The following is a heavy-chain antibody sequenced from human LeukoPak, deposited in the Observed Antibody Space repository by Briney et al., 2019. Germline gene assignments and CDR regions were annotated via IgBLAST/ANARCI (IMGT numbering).Heavy chain of an antibody. V-gene: IGHV1-2*02. CDR2: IDPNSGGT. CDR1: GYTFTGYY. D-gene: IGHD5-12*01. Sequence: ASVKVSCKASGYTFTGYYMHWVRQAPGQGLEWMGWIDPNSGGTNYAQKFQGRVTMTRDTSISTAYMELSRLRSDDTAVYYCARGTMGDSGYDRGVVYYYYYMDVWGKGTTVTISS. CDR3: ARGTMGDSGYDRGVVYYYYYMDV. J-gene: IGHJ6*03.